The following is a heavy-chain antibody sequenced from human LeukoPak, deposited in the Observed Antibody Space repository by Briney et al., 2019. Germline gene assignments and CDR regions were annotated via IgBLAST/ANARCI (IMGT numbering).Heavy chain of an antibody. D-gene: IGHD3-10*01. CDR3: TSWADSGNYYRGDDY. Sequence: GGSLRLSCAASGFTFSGSAIHWVRQASGKGLEWVGRIRSKANSYASAYAASVKGRFTISRDDSKNTAYLQMNSLKTEDTAVYHCTSWADSGNYYRGDDYWGQGTLVTVSS. J-gene: IGHJ4*02. CDR1: GFTFSGSA. CDR2: IRSKANSYAS. V-gene: IGHV3-73*01.